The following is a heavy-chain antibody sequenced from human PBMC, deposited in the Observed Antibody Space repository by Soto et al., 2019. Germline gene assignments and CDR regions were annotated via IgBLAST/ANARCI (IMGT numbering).Heavy chain of an antibody. CDR3: ARTMVRGVIRTLDY. D-gene: IGHD3-10*01. Sequence: PSETLSLTCTVSGGSISSGGYYWSWIRQHPGKGLEWIGYIYYSGSTYYNPSLKSRVTISVDTSKNQFSLKLSSVTAADTAVYYCARTMVRGVIRTLDYWGQGTLVTVSS. V-gene: IGHV4-31*03. CDR2: IYYSGST. J-gene: IGHJ4*02. CDR1: GGSISSGGYY.